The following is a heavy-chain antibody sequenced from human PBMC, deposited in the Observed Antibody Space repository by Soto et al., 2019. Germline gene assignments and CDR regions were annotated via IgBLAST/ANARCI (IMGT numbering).Heavy chain of an antibody. V-gene: IGHV4-34*01. J-gene: IGHJ4*02. Sequence: SETLSLTCAVYGGSFSGYYWSWIRQPPGKGLEWIGEINHSGSTNYNPSLKSRVTISVDTSKNQFSLKLSSVTAADTAVYYCARSVAVPGAHIDYWGQGTQVTVSS. D-gene: IGHD6-19*01. CDR1: GGSFSGYY. CDR2: INHSGST. CDR3: ARSVAVPGAHIDY.